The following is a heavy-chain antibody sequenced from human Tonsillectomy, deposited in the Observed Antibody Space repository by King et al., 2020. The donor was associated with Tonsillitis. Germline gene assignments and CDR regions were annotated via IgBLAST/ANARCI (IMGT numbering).Heavy chain of an antibody. CDR2: ISGSGGST. J-gene: IGHJ6*02. V-gene: IGHV3-23*04. D-gene: IGHD2-2*01. CDR1: GFTFSSYA. Sequence: VQLVESGGGLVQPGGSLRLSCAASGFTFSSYAMSWVRQAPGKGLEWVSAISGSGGSTYYADSVKGRFTISRDNSKNTLYLQMNSLRAEDTAVYYCAKGHQLPDYYYYGMDVWGQGTTVTVSS. CDR3: AKGHQLPDYYYYGMDV.